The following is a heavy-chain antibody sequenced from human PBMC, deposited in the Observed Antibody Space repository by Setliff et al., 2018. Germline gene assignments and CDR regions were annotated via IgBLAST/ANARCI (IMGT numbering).Heavy chain of an antibody. J-gene: IGHJ4*02. CDR2: ISPGGST. D-gene: IGHD6-19*01. CDR1: GVSIANTASY. CDR3: ATSGFCSAGSCYSFDD. Sequence: SETLSLTCNVSGVSIANTASYWSWIRQPPGKGLEWIGEISPGGSTIYNPSLRSRVTMSVDTAKNRFSLNLTSVTAADTAVYYCATSGFCSAGSCYSFDDWGQGALVTVSS. V-gene: IGHV4-34*01.